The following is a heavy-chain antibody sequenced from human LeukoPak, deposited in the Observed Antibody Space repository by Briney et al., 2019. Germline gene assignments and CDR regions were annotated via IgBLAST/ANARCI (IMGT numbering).Heavy chain of an antibody. CDR2: VGHSGSA. D-gene: IGHD5-12*01. CDR1: GGSFSAFF. Sequence: PSETLSLTCAVSGGSFSAFFWRWIRQPPGKGLEWIGDVGHSGSADYNPSLKSRVTVSADPSKTQFSLKLSSVTAADTAVYYCARRVVATLYYFDYWGQGTLVTVSS. CDR3: ARRVVATLYYFDY. V-gene: IGHV4-34*01. J-gene: IGHJ4*02.